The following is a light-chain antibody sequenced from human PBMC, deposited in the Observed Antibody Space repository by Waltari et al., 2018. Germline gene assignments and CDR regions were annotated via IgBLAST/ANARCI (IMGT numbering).Light chain of an antibody. V-gene: IGLV2-23*02. CDR1: SSDIGTYNL. J-gene: IGLJ3*02. Sequence: QSALTQPASVSGSPGQSITISCTGTSSDIGTYNLVSWCQQYPGKVPKLIIYEVSKRPSGVSNHFSGSKSGNTASLTISGLQAEDEAHYYCSSYAGGSWVFSRGTKVTVL. CDR2: EVS. CDR3: SSYAGGSWV.